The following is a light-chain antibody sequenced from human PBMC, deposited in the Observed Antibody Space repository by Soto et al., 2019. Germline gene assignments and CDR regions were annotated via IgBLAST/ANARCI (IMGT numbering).Light chain of an antibody. CDR1: SSDVGGYNY. CDR2: EVS. V-gene: IGLV2-8*01. Sequence: QSALTQPPSASGSPGQSVTISCTGTSSDVGGYNYVSWYQQHPGKAPKLIIYEVSKRPSGVPDRFSGSKSGNTASLTVSGLHAEDEADYYCSSYAGSNVVFGGWTQLTVL. CDR3: SSYAGSNVV. J-gene: IGLJ2*01.